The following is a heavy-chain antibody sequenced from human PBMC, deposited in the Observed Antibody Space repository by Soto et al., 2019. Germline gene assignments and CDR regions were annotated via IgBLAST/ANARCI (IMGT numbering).Heavy chain of an antibody. J-gene: IGHJ4*02. V-gene: IGHV4-61*08. CDR1: GVSISSGGYY. Sequence: PSETLSLTCTVSGVSISSGGYYWSWIRQHPGKGLEWIGNIYYSGSTNYNPSLKSRVTISVDTSKNQFSLKLSSVTAADTAVYYCARELPYYYDYWGQGTLVTVSS. CDR2: IYYSGST. D-gene: IGHD4-4*01. CDR3: ARELPYYYDY.